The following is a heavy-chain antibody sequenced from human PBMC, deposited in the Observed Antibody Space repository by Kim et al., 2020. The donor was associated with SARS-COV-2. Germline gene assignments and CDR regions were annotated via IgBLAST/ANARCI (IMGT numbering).Heavy chain of an antibody. V-gene: IGHV3-53*01. CDR3: ARDDFSSGQDY. J-gene: IGHJ4*02. CDR2: IYSGGST. CDR1: GFTVSSNY. D-gene: IGHD6-19*01. Sequence: GGSLRLSCAASGFTVSSNYMSWVRQAPGKGLEWVSVIYSGGSTYYADSVKGRFTISRDNSKNTLYLQMNSLRAEDTAVYYCARDDFSSGQDYWGQGTLVTVSS.